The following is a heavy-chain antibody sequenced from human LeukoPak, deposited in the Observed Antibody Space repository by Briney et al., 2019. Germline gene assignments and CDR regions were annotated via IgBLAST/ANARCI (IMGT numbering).Heavy chain of an antibody. CDR1: GYTFTNYF. V-gene: IGHV1-46*01. J-gene: IGHJ4*02. Sequence: AASVKISCKASGYTFTNYFMHWVRQAPGQGLEWMGIVSPSDGHTTYSQSFQGRVTVTRDTSTSTVYMELSSLRSEDTAVYYCARQVIGVSFDYWGPGALVTVSS. CDR3: ARQVIGVSFDY. CDR2: VSPSDGHT. D-gene: IGHD3-3*01.